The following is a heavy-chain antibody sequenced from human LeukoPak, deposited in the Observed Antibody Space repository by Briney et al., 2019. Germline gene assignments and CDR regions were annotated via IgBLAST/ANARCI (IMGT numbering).Heavy chain of an antibody. CDR1: GYTFSYFG. D-gene: IGHD1-1*01. J-gene: IGHJ4*02. CDR3: ARGLDAASGLANFDY. V-gene: IGHV1-18*01. Sequence: ASVKVSCKGSGYTFSYFGINWVRQAPGQGLEWMGWINGYNGNTNYAQKSEGRLSLTTDTATSTVYMELKNLTSDDTVVYFCARGLDAASGLANFDYWGQGTLITVSS. CDR2: INGYNGNT.